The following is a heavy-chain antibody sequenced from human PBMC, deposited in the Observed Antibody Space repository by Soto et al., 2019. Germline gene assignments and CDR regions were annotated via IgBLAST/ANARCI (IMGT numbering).Heavy chain of an antibody. D-gene: IGHD3-3*01. Sequence: QLVESGGGLVQPGGSLRLSCAASGFTFSSYSMNWVRQAPGKGLEWVAVISYDGSNKYYADSVKGRFTISRDNSKNTLYLQMNSLRAEDTAVYYCASLHSPHYDFWSGYSQGLDYWGQGTLVTVSS. CDR3: ASLHSPHYDFWSGYSQGLDY. CDR2: ISYDGSNK. V-gene: IGHV3-30*03. J-gene: IGHJ4*02. CDR1: GFTFSSYS.